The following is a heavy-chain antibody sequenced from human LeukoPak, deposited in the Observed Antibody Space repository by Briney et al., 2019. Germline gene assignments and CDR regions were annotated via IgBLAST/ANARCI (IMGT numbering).Heavy chain of an antibody. CDR3: ARDRGCSGGSCYYDY. CDR1: GGSISSYY. Sequence: SETLSLTCTVSGGSISSYYWSWIRQPPGKGLEWTRYIYYRGSTNYNPSLKSRVTISVDTSKNQFSLRLSSVTAADTAVYYCARDRGCSGGSCYYDYWGQGTLVTVSS. J-gene: IGHJ4*02. CDR2: IYYRGST. D-gene: IGHD2-15*01. V-gene: IGHV4-59*01.